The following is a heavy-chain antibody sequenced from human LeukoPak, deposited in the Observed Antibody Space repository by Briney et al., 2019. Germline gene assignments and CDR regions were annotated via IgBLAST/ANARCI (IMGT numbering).Heavy chain of an antibody. J-gene: IGHJ4*02. CDR2: INHSGST. CDR3: ARGRAFLTREDFDY. V-gene: IGHV4-39*07. D-gene: IGHD7-27*01. Sequence: SETLSLACAVSGGSISSSHHYWGWIRQPPGKGLEWIGEINHSGSTNYNPSLKSRVTISVDTSKSQFSLKLSSVTAADTAVYYCARGRAFLTREDFDYWGQGTLVTVSS. CDR1: GGSISSSHHY.